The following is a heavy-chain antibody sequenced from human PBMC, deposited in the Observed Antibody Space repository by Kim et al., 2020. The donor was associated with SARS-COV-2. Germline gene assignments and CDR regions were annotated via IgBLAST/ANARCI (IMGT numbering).Heavy chain of an antibody. Sequence: ASVKVSCKASGYTFTGYYMHWVRQAPGQGLEWMGWINPNSGGTNYAQKFQGRVTMTRDTSISTAYMELSRLRSDDTAVYYCARESKGTTDLEDYGMDVWGQGTTVTVSS. J-gene: IGHJ6*02. CDR1: GYTFTGYY. V-gene: IGHV1-2*02. D-gene: IGHD2-2*01. CDR3: ARESKGTTDLEDYGMDV. CDR2: INPNSGGT.